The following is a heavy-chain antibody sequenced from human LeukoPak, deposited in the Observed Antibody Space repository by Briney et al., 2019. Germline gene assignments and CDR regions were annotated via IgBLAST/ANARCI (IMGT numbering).Heavy chain of an antibody. V-gene: IGHV3-48*03. CDR1: GFTFSSYE. CDR3: ARRGQWELLKDAFDI. CDR2: ISSSGSTI. D-gene: IGHD1-26*01. J-gene: IGHJ3*02. Sequence: GGSLRLSCAASGFTFSSYEMNWVRQAPGKGLEWVSYISSSGSTIYYADSVKGRFTISRDNAKNSLYLQMNSLRAEDTAVYYCARRGQWELLKDAFDIWGQGTMVTVSS.